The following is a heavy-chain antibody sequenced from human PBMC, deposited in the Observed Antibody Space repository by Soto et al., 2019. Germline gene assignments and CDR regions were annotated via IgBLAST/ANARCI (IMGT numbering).Heavy chain of an antibody. V-gene: IGHV3-21*01. J-gene: IGHJ6*02. CDR2: ISSSSSYI. CDR3: ARSCSSTSCYLYYGMDV. D-gene: IGHD2-2*01. CDR1: GFTFSSYS. Sequence: EVQLVESGGGLVKPGGSLRLSCAASGFTFSSYSMNWVRQAPGKGLEWVSSISSSSSYIYYADSVNGRFTISRDNAKNSLYLQMNSLRAEDTAVYYCARSCSSTSCYLYYGMDVWGQGTTVTVSS.